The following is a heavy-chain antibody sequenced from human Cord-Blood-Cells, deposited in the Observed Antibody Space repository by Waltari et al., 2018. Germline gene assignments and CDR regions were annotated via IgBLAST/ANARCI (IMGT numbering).Heavy chain of an antibody. CDR3: ARENKTFGELFFDY. D-gene: IGHD3-10*01. V-gene: IGHV3-74*01. CDR2: INSYGTST. J-gene: IGHJ4*02. CDR1: GFTFSSYW. Sequence: EVQLVESGGGLVQPGGSLRLSCAASGFTFSSYWMHWVRQAPRKGLVWVSRINSYGTSTTYADSVKGRFTISRDTDKNTLYLQMNSLRAEDTAVYYCARENKTFGELFFDYWGQGTLVTVSS.